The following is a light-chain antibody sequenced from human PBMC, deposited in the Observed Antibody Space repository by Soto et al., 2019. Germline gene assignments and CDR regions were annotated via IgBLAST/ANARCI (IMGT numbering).Light chain of an antibody. Sequence: EIVLTQSPGTLSLSPGDTATLSCRASQSVSSSYLAWYQQKPGQAPRLPIYVASIRATGIPDRFSGSGSGTDYTLTINRLEPEDFAVYYFQQYGSSPRTFGQGTKVDTK. CDR3: QQYGSSPRT. CDR1: QSVSSSY. CDR2: VAS. J-gene: IGKJ1*01. V-gene: IGKV3-20*01.